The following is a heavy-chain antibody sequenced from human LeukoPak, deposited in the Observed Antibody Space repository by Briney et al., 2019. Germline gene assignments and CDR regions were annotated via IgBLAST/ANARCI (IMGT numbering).Heavy chain of an antibody. CDR2: IKQDGSEK. J-gene: IGHJ4*02. D-gene: IGHD4-17*01. Sequence: GGSLRLSCAASGFTFSSYWMSWVRQAPGKGLEWVANIKQDGSEKYYVDSVKGRFTISRDNAKNSLYLQMNSLRAEDTAVYYCARGLDTVTTNYFFDYWGQGTLVTVSS. CDR3: ARGLDTVTTNYFFDY. CDR1: GFTFSSYW. V-gene: IGHV3-7*01.